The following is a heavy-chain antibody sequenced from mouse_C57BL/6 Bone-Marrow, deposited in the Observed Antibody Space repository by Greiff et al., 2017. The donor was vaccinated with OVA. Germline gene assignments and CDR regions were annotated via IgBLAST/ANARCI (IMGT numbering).Heavy chain of an antibody. D-gene: IGHD3-2*02. Sequence: EVKLMESGGGLVKPGGSLKLSCAASGFTFSSYAMSWVRQTPEKRLEWVATISDGGSYTYYPDNVKGRFTISRDNAKNNLYLQMSHLKSEDTAMYYCARGGSDDYWGQGTTLTVSS. V-gene: IGHV5-4*03. CDR3: ARGGSDDY. J-gene: IGHJ2*01. CDR1: GFTFSSYA. CDR2: ISDGGSYT.